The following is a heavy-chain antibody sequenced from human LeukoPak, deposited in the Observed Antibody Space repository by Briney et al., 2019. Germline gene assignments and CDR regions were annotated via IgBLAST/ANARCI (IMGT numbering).Heavy chain of an antibody. J-gene: IGHJ4*02. V-gene: IGHV4-59*01. Sequence: LETLSLTCTVSGDSIRSYYWSWIRQPPGKGLEWIGYIYYSGSTNYNPSLKSRVSISLDTSKNQFSLKLNSVTAADTAVYYCATNYAVAGPYYFDYWGQGTLITVSS. CDR1: GDSIRSYY. D-gene: IGHD6-19*01. CDR3: ATNYAVAGPYYFDY. CDR2: IYYSGST.